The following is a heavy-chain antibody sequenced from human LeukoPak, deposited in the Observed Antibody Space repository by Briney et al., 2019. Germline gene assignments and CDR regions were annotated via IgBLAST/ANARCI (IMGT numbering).Heavy chain of an antibody. D-gene: IGHD5-24*01. CDR3: ARGGRDGYKLEFDY. Sequence: PVKVYCKASGGTFSSYAISWVRQAPGQGLEWMGGIIPIFGTANYAQKFQGRVTITADESTSTAYMELSSLRSEDTAVYYCARGGRDGYKLEFDYWGQGTLVTVSS. CDR2: IIPIFGTA. CDR1: GGTFSSYA. J-gene: IGHJ4*02. V-gene: IGHV1-69*13.